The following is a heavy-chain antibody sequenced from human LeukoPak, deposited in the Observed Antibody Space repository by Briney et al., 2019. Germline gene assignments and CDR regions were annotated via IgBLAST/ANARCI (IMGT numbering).Heavy chain of an antibody. CDR3: ARGHNFGRLHPFDY. Sequence: GGSLRLSCEASGFTFSDSAMSWVRQASGRGLEWVSLISASGGNSYYADSVKGRFTISRDNSKNTLYLQMNSLRAEDTAVYYCARGHNFGRLHPFDYWGQGTLVTVSS. V-gene: IGHV3-23*01. CDR2: ISASGGNS. J-gene: IGHJ4*02. CDR1: GFTFSDSA. D-gene: IGHD3-9*01.